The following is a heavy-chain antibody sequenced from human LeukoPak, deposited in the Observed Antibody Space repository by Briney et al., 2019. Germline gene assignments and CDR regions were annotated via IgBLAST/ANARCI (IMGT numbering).Heavy chain of an antibody. CDR3: AKEGGKYYYDSSGSLFDY. J-gene: IGHJ4*02. Sequence: GGSLRLSCAASGFTFSSYAMSWVRQAPGKGLEWVSAISGSGGSTYYADSVKGRFTISRDNSKNTLYLQMNSLRAEDTAVYYCAKEGGKYYYDSSGSLFDYWGQGTLVTVSS. V-gene: IGHV3-23*01. CDR2: ISGSGGST. CDR1: GFTFSSYA. D-gene: IGHD3-22*01.